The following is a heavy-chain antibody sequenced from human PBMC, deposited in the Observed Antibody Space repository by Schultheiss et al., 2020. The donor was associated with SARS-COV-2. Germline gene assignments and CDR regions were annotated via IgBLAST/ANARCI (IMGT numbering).Heavy chain of an antibody. J-gene: IGHJ4*02. CDR3: ARARAGIDTTSRGIDY. CDR1: SGSVKSGSYY. Sequence: SETLSLTCTVSSGSVKSGSYYWAWIRLPPGKGLELIGYMRFAGSSNYNPALKSRVTISVDKSKNQFSLNLTSVTAADTAVYYCARARAGIDTTSRGIDYWGQGTLVTVSS. CDR2: MRFAGSS. V-gene: IGHV4-61*05. D-gene: IGHD3-10*01.